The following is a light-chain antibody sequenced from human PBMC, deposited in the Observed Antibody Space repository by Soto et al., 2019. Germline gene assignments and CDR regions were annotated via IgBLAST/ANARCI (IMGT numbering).Light chain of an antibody. CDR1: SSDVGGYNY. Sequence: QSALTQPASVSGSPGQSITISCTGTSSDVGGYNYVSWYQQHPGKAPKLMIYDVSNRPSWVSNRFSGSKSGNTASLTISGLQAEDEADYYCSSYTSSYTLLFGGGTKLTVL. CDR2: DVS. CDR3: SSYTSSYTLL. V-gene: IGLV2-14*01. J-gene: IGLJ2*01.